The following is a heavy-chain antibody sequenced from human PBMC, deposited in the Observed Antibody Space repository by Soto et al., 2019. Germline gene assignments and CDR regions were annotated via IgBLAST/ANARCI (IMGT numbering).Heavy chain of an antibody. CDR2: IYYSGST. D-gene: IGHD2-2*01. CDR1: GGSISSGGYY. CDR3: ARLLGYCSSTSCYAPGTNWFDP. V-gene: IGHV4-31*03. J-gene: IGHJ5*02. Sequence: QVQLQESGPGLVKPSQTLSLTCTVSGGSISSGGYYWSWIRQHPGKGLEWIGYIYYSGSTYYNPSLRGRVTISVDTSKNQFSLKLSSVTAADTAVYYCARLLGYCSSTSCYAPGTNWFDPWGQGTLVTVSS.